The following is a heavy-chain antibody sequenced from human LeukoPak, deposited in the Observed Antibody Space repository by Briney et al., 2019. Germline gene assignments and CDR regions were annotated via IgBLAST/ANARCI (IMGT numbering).Heavy chain of an antibody. D-gene: IGHD3-9*01. CDR2: ISYDGSNK. CDR1: GFTFSSYG. Sequence: GGSLRLSCAASGFTFSSYGMHWVRQAPGKGLEWVAVISYDGSNKYYADSVKGRFTISRDNSKNTLYLQMNRLRAEDTAVYYCAKDGSRLGIGSWFDPWGQGTLVTVSS. J-gene: IGHJ5*02. V-gene: IGHV3-30*18. CDR3: AKDGSRLGIGSWFDP.